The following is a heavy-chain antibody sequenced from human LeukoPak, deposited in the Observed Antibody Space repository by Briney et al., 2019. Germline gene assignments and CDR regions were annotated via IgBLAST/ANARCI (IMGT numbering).Heavy chain of an antibody. J-gene: IGHJ4*02. V-gene: IGHV4-4*02. CDR1: GGSISSSNR. CDR2: IYHSGST. CDR3: ARDLWFGEFLGY. D-gene: IGHD3-10*01. Sequence: SETLSLTCAVSGGSISSSNRWSWVRPPPGKGLEWIGEIYHSGSTNYNPSLKSRVTISVDKSKNQFSLKLSSVTAADTAVYYCARDLWFGEFLGYWGQGTLVTVSS.